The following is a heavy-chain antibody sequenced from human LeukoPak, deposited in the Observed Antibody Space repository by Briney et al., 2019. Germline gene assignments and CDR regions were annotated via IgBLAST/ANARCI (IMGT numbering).Heavy chain of an antibody. J-gene: IGHJ6*02. CDR1: GFTFSSYW. CDR3: AREDLGYCSSTSCSTHYYYYGMDV. CDR2: IKTDGSEK. D-gene: IGHD2-2*01. V-gene: IGHV3-7*01. Sequence: GGSLRLSCEASGFTFSSYWMSWVRQAPGKGLEWVANIKTDGSEKYYADSVKGRFTISRDNSKNTLYLQMNSLRAEDTAVYYCAREDLGYCSSTSCSTHYYYYGMDVWGQGTTVTVSS.